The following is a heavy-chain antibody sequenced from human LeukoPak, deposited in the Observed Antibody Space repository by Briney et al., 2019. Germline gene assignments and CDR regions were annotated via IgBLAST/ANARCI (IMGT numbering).Heavy chain of an antibody. Sequence: WETLSLTCTVSGGSISSSSYYWGWIRQPPGKGLEWIGSIYYSGSTYYNPSLKSRVTISVDTSKNQFSLKLSSVTAADTAVYYCASGSGHWFDPWGQGTLVTVSS. J-gene: IGHJ5*02. CDR2: IYYSGST. CDR3: ASGSGHWFDP. V-gene: IGHV4-39*01. CDR1: GGSISSSSYY. D-gene: IGHD1-26*01.